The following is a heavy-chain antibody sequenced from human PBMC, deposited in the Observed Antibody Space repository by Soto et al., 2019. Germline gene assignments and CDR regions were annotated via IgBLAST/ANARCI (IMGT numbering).Heavy chain of an antibody. CDR2: IYWDDDK. CDR3: AHKGTGNLFNH. D-gene: IGHD3-9*01. J-gene: IGHJ5*02. V-gene: IGHV2-5*02. CDR1: GFSLSTSGVG. Sequence: SGPTLVNPTRTLTLTCTCSGFSLSTSGVGVGWIRQPPGKALEWLALIYWDDDKRYSPSLKSRLTITKDTSTNQVVLTMTNMDPVDTATYCCAHKGTGNLFNHSGQAILVTVSS.